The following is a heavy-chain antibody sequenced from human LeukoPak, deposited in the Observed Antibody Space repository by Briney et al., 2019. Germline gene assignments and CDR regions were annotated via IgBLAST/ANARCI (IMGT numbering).Heavy chain of an antibody. Sequence: GGSLRLSCAASGLTFRNYAMSWVRQAPGKGLEWVSAISGSGGNTFYADFVKGRFTISRDNSKNTLYLQMNSLRAEDTAVYYCAKDQGATRFAPWGQGTLVTVSS. V-gene: IGHV3-23*01. CDR3: AKDQGATRFAP. CDR2: ISGSGGNT. CDR1: GLTFRNYA. D-gene: IGHD1-26*01. J-gene: IGHJ5*02.